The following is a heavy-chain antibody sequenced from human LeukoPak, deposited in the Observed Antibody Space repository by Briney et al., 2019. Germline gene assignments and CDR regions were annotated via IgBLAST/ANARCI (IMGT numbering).Heavy chain of an antibody. J-gene: IGHJ4*02. CDR2: ISTSGSTM. V-gene: IGHV3-48*03. CDR3: ARAGRNYDY. CDR1: GFTFSSYE. D-gene: IGHD1-26*01. Sequence: QPGGSLRLSCAASGFTFSSYEMNWVRQAPGKGLEWVSYISTSGSTMFYADSVKGRFTISRDNAKNSLYAQMNSLRAGDTAIYYCARAGRNYDYWGQGTLVTVSS.